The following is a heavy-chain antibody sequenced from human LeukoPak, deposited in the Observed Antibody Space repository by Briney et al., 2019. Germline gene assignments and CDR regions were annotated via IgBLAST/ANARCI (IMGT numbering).Heavy chain of an antibody. D-gene: IGHD2-15*01. V-gene: IGHV4-59*01. J-gene: IGHJ4*02. CDR1: GGPISTYY. Sequence: SETLSLTCTVSGGPISTYYWSWIRQPPGKGLEWIGNIYDSGSTNYNPSLKSRVTISVDTSKKQFSLKVSSVTAADTAVYYCARDVFCSGGTCYSDYWGQGTLVTVSS. CDR3: ARDVFCSGGTCYSDY. CDR2: IYDSGST.